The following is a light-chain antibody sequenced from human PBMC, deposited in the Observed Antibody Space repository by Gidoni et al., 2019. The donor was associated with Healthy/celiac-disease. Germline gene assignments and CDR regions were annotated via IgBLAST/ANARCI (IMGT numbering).Light chain of an antibody. Sequence: QSALTQPASVSGSPGQSITISCTGTSSDVGSYNLVSWYQQHPGKAPKLMISEVRKRPSGVSNRFSGSKSGNTASLTISGLQAEDEADYYCCSYAGSSTFNWVFGGGTKLTVL. V-gene: IGLV2-23*02. CDR2: EVR. CDR1: SSDVGSYNL. J-gene: IGLJ3*02. CDR3: CSYAGSSTFNWV.